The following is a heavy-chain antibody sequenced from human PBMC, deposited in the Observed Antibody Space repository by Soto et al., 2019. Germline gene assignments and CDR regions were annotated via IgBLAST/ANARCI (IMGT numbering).Heavy chain of an antibody. Sequence: QITLKESGPTLVKPTQTLTLTCTFSGFSLRTIGVGVGWIRQPPGKALEWLAHIYWDDDKRYTPSLETRLTITKDTSKNLVVLTMTNMDPVDTGTYYCAHIGLNFWSGISYGMDVWGHGTTVTVSS. CDR1: GFSLRTIGVG. J-gene: IGHJ6*02. V-gene: IGHV2-5*02. CDR2: IYWDDDK. CDR3: AHIGLNFWSGISYGMDV. D-gene: IGHD3-3*01.